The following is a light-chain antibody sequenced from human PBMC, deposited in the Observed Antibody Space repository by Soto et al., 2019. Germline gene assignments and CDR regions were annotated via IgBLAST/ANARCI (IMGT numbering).Light chain of an antibody. CDR2: DVS. J-gene: IGLJ1*01. CDR1: RSNIGAGYD. Sequence: QSVLTQPPSVSGAPGQRVTISCTGTRSNIGAGYDVHWYQQHPGKAPKLMIYDVSKRPSGVPDRFSGSKSGNTASLTISGLQAEDEADYYCCSYVGGYSYVFGIGTKLTVL. CDR3: CSYVGGYSYV. V-gene: IGLV1-40*01.